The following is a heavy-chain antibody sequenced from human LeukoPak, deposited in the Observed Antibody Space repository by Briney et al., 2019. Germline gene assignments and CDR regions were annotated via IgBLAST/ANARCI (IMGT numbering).Heavy chain of an antibody. CDR3: VRHPPYYRGSRWFDP. CDR1: GYSFTTYW. D-gene: IGHD3-10*01. J-gene: IGHJ5*02. V-gene: IGHV5-51*01. CDR2: IYPGDSDT. Sequence: RGESLKISCKGSGYSFTTYWIGWVRQMPGKGLEWMGIIYPGDSDTRYSSSFQGQVTISADKSISTAYLQWSSLKASDTAIYYCVRHPPYYRGSRWFDPWGQGTLVTVSS.